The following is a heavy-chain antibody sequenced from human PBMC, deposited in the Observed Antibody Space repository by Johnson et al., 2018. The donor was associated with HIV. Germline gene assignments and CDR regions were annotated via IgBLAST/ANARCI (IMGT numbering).Heavy chain of an antibody. CDR1: GFTFSDYY. J-gene: IGHJ3*02. CDR2: ISSSGSTI. D-gene: IGHD2-15*01. Sequence: QVQLVESGGGVVQPGRSLRLSCAASGFTFSDYYMSWIRQAPGKGLEWVSYISSSGSTIYYADSVKGRFTISRDNAKNSLYLQMNSLRAEDTAVYYCTSSSSDIVDAFDIWGQGTMVTVSS. V-gene: IGHV3-11*04. CDR3: TSSSSDIVDAFDI.